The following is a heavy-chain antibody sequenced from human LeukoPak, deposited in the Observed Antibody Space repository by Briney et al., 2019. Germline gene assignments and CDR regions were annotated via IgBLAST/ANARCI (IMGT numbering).Heavy chain of an antibody. V-gene: IGHV4-61*02. CDR1: GGSINSGSYY. CDR3: ARTFSSRFDY. Sequence: SETLSLTCTVSGGSINSGSYYWSWIRQPAGKGLEWVGRIYTSGSTNYNPSLESRVTISVDTSKNQFPLKLNSVTASDTAVYYCARTFSSRFDYWGQGTLVTVSS. CDR2: IYTSGST. J-gene: IGHJ4*02.